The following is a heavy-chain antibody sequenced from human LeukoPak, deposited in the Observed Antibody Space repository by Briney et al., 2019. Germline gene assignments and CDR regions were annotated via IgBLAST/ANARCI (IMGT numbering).Heavy chain of an antibody. Sequence: PSETLSLTCTVSGGSISSYHWSWVRQPPGKGLEWMGYVYYSGSTNYNPSLKSRVTISVDTSKNQFSLKLSSVTAADTAVYYCARHEDSSGWCFDYWGQGTLVTVSS. D-gene: IGHD6-19*01. J-gene: IGHJ4*02. CDR2: VYYSGST. CDR1: GGSISSYH. V-gene: IGHV4-59*08. CDR3: ARHEDSSGWCFDY.